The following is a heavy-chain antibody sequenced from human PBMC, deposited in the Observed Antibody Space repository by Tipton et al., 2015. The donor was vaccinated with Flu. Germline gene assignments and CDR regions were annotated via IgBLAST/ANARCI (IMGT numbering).Heavy chain of an antibody. J-gene: IGHJ3*02. V-gene: IGHV5-51*01. D-gene: IGHD5-24*01. Sequence: VQLVQSGAEVKKPGESLKISCKVSGYSFMTHWIGWVRQMPGKGLEWMGFIYLGDSDTRYSPSFQGQVTISADKSISTAYLQWSSLKASDTAMYYCARQGTVKMATIGAFDIWGQGTMVPVSS. CDR1: GYSFMTHW. CDR2: IYLGDSDT. CDR3: ARQGTVKMATIGAFDI.